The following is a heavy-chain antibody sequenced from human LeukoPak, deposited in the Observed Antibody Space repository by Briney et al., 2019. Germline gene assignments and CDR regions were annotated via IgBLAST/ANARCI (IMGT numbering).Heavy chain of an antibody. CDR2: ISYDGSNK. CDR1: GFTFSSYA. D-gene: IGHD5-18*01. J-gene: IGHJ4*02. CDR3: ARERGYSYGLDY. V-gene: IGHV3-30-3*01. Sequence: GRSLRLSCAASGFTFSSYAMHWVRQAPGKGLEWVAVISYDGSNKYYADSVKGRFTISRDNSKNTLYLQMNSLRAEDTAAYYCARERGYSYGLDYWGQGTLVTVSS.